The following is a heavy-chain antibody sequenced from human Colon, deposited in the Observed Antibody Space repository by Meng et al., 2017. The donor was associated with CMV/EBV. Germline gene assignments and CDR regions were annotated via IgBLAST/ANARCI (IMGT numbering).Heavy chain of an antibody. CDR3: ATTVLVPASNIDF. D-gene: IGHD2-8*02. Sequence: SGFTFTNAWMSWVRQAPGKGLEWVGRIKREKDGGTIDYAAPVKDRFIISKDDSKNTLYLQMNSLRTEDTAVYYCATTVLVPASNIDFRGQGTLVTVSS. CDR1: GFTFTNAW. V-gene: IGHV3-15*01. J-gene: IGHJ4*02. CDR2: IKREKDGGTI.